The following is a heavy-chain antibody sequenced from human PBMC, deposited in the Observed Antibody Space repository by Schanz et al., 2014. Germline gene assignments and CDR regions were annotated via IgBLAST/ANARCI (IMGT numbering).Heavy chain of an antibody. CDR3: TKEDATALWYFEH. J-gene: IGHJ6*02. CDR1: GFSFSTHA. Sequence: EVQLVESGGGLVQPGGSLRLSCAASGFSFSTHAMSWVRQAPGQGLEWVSGINTSGGSRYYAESVKGRFTISRDNSKNLVVLQMNSLRVDDTAVYYCTKEDATALWYFEHWGQGTTVTVSS. D-gene: IGHD6-13*01. V-gene: IGHV3-23*04. CDR2: INTSGGSR.